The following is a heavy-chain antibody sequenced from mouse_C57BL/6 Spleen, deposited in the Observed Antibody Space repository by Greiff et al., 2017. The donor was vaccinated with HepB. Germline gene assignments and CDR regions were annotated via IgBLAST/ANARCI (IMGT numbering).Heavy chain of an antibody. CDR3: ARGGYPWYFDV. J-gene: IGHJ1*03. D-gene: IGHD2-2*01. CDR2: INPNNGGT. CDR1: GYTFTDYY. V-gene: IGHV1-26*01. Sequence: EVQLQQSGPELVKPGASVKISCKASGYTFTDYYMNWVKQSHGKSLEWIGDINPNNGGTSYNQKLKGKATLTVDKSSSTAYMELRSLTSEDSAVYYCARGGYPWYFDVWGTGTTVTVSS.